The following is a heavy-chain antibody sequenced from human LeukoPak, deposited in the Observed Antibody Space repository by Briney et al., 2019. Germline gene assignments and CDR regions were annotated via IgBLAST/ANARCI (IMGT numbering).Heavy chain of an antibody. V-gene: IGHV4-61*02. D-gene: IGHD3-16*02. CDR2: IYTSGST. J-gene: IGHJ3*02. CDR3: ARTITLGGVIVDAFDI. Sequence: SETLSLTCTVSGGSISSGSYYWSWIRQPAGKGLEWIGRIYTSGSTNYNPSLKSRVTISVDTSKNQFSLKLSSVTAADTAVYYCARTITLGGVIVDAFDIRGQGTMVTVSS. CDR1: GGSISSGSYY.